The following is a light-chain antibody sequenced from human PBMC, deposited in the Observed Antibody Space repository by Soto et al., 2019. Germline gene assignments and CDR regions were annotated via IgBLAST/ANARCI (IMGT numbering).Light chain of an antibody. CDR3: QQRSNWRVT. V-gene: IGKV3-11*01. CDR1: QSVNIN. Sequence: EIVLTQSPATLSLSPGERATLSCRASQSVNINLAWYQQKPGQAPRLLISDASNRATAIPSRFSGSGSGTDFTLTISSLEPEDIAFYYCQQRSNWRVTFGGGTKVDIK. J-gene: IGKJ4*01. CDR2: DAS.